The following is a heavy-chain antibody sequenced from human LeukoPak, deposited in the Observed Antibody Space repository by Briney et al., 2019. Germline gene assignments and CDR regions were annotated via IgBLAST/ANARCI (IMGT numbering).Heavy chain of an antibody. V-gene: IGHV2-70*11. CDR1: GFSLSTSGMC. CDR3: ARIRSEGYFDY. Sequence: SGPALVKPTQTLTLTCTFSGFSLSTSGMCVSWIRQPPGKALEWLARIDWDDDKCYSPSLKTRLTISKDTSKSQVVLTMTNMDPVDTATYYCARIRSEGYFDYWGQGTLVTVSS. CDR2: IDWDDDK. J-gene: IGHJ4*02.